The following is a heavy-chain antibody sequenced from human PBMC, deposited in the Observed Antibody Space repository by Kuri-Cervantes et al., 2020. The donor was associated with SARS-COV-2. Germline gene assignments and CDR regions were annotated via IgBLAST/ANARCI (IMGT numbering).Heavy chain of an antibody. Sequence: GESLKISCAASGFAFDDYGMSWVRQAQGKGLEWVAGINWNGGSTGYADSVKGRFTISRDNAKNSLYLQMNSLRAEDTALYYCARGGYSSGWFAYYFDYWGQGTLVTVSS. J-gene: IGHJ4*02. CDR3: ARGGYSSGWFAYYFDY. V-gene: IGHV3-20*04. D-gene: IGHD6-19*01. CDR1: GFAFDDYG. CDR2: INWNGGST.